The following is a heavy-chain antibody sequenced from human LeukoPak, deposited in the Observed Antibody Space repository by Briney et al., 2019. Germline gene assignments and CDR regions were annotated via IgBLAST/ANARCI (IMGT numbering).Heavy chain of an antibody. J-gene: IGHJ4*02. CDR1: GDTVSSSTST. V-gene: IGHV6-1*01. Sequence: SQTLSLTCAISGDTVSSSTSTWSWIRQSPSRGLEWLGRTYYRYKWYNDYAVSVKSRISINPDTSKNQFSLQLNSVTAGDTAVYYCARDDGSSYPPEGFDSWGQGILVTVSS. D-gene: IGHD3-22*01. CDR2: TYYRYKWYN. CDR3: ARDDGSSYPPEGFDS.